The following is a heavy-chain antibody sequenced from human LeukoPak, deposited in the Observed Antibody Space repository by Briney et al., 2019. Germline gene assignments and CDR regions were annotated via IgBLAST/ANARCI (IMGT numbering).Heavy chain of an antibody. CDR2: VNLQGGT. CDR1: GGSITQTNY. V-gene: IGHV4-4*02. D-gene: IGHD3-16*02. J-gene: IGHJ4*02. Sequence: SGTLSLTCDVSGGSITQTNYWTWVPQPPGKGLEWIGEVNLQGGTNYNPSLLRRVAISVDTSADHVSLQMTSVTAADTAVYYCAREGGSYRPLDYSGQGTLVTVSS. CDR3: AREGGSYRPLDY.